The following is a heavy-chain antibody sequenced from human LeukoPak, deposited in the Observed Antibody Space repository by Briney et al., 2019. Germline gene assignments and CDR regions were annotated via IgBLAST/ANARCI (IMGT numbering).Heavy chain of an antibody. D-gene: IGHD4-17*01. CDR2: INPSGGST. CDR1: GYTFTSYY. V-gene: IGHV1-46*01. J-gene: IGHJ4*02. Sequence: ASVKVSCKASGYTFTSYYTHWVRQAPGQGLEWMGIINPSGGSTSYAQKFQGRVIMTWDTSTSTVYMELSSLRSEDTAVYYCARHDYELGASDYWGQGTLVTVSS. CDR3: ARHDYELGASDY.